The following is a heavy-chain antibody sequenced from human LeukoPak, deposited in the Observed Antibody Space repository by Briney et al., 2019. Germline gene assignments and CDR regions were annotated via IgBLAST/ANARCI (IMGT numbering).Heavy chain of an antibody. V-gene: IGHV1-3*01. CDR1: GYTFTSYA. CDR2: INAGNGNT. J-gene: IGHJ4*02. D-gene: IGHD6-6*01. Sequence: GASVKVSCKASGYTFTSYAMHWVRQAPGQRLEWMGWINAGNGNTKYSQKFQGRVTITRDTSASTAYMELSSLRSEDTAVCYCARDRPYTRGDYWGQGTLVTVSS. CDR3: ARDRPYTRGDY.